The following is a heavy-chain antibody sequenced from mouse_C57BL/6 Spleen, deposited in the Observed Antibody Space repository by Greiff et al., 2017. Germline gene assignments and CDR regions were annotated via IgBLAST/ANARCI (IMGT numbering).Heavy chain of an antibody. CDR2: IDPETGGT. CDR3: TRGGVVPYYFDY. J-gene: IGHJ2*01. V-gene: IGHV1-15*01. CDR1: GYTFTDYE. D-gene: IGHD1-1*01. Sequence: VKLQQSGAELVRPGASVTLSCKASGYTFTDYEMHWVKQTPVHGLEWIGAIDPETGGTAYNQKFKGKAILTADKSSSTAYMELRSLTSEDSAVYYCTRGGVVPYYFDYWGQGTTLTVSS.